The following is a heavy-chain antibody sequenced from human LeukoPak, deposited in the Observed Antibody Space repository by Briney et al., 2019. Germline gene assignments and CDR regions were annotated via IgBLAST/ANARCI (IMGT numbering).Heavy chain of an antibody. J-gene: IGHJ6*02. V-gene: IGHV1-69*13. CDR1: GGTFSSYA. D-gene: IGHD2-8*01. CDR2: IIPIFGTA. Sequence: SVKVSCKASGGTFSSYAISWVRQAPGQGLEWMGGIIPIFGTANYAQKFQGRVTITADESTSTAYMELSSLRSEDTAVYYCARAPLYCTNGVCHRYYYGMDVWGQGTTVTVSS. CDR3: ARAPLYCTNGVCHRYYYGMDV.